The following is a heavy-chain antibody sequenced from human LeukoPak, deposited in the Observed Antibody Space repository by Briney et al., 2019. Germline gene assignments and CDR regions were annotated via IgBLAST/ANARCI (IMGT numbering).Heavy chain of an antibody. J-gene: IGHJ4*02. CDR1: GYTLTELS. Sequence: ASVKVSCKVSGYTLTELSMQWLRQAPGKGLEWMGGFDPEDGETIYAQKFQGGVTMTEDTSTDTAYMELSSLRSEDTAVYYCATDIAAAGSLDYWGQGTLVTVSS. D-gene: IGHD6-13*01. CDR2: FDPEDGET. V-gene: IGHV1-24*01. CDR3: ATDIAAAGSLDY.